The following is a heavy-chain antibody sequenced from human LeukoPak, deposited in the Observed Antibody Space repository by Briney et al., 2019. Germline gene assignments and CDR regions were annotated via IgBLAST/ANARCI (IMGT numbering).Heavy chain of an antibody. CDR2: IKQDGSEK. V-gene: IGHV3-7*04. Sequence: QSGGSLRLSCAASRFTFSSYWMSWVRQAPGKGLEWVANIKQDGSEKYYVDSVKGRFTISRDNAKNSLYLQMNSLRAEDTAVYYCARALCYYYGMDVWGQGTTVTVSS. CDR3: ARALCYYYGMDV. CDR1: RFTFSSYW. J-gene: IGHJ6*02.